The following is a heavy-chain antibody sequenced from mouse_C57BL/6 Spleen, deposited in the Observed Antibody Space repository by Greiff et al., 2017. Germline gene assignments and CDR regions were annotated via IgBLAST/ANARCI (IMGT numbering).Heavy chain of an antibody. CDR1: GYTFTSYW. D-gene: IGHD2-1*01. CDR2: IDPSDSYT. J-gene: IGHJ2*01. V-gene: IGHV1-69*01. Sequence: QVQLQQPGAELVMPGASVKLSCKASGYTFTSYWMHWVKQRPGQGLEWIGEIDPSDSYTNYNQKFKGKATLTVDQSSSTAYMQLNSLTSEDSAVYYCARTLLGGYWGQGTTLTVSS. CDR3: ARTLLGGY.